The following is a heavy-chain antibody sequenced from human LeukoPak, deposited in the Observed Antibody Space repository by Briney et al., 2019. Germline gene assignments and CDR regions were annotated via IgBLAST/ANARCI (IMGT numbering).Heavy chain of an antibody. J-gene: IGHJ4*02. Sequence: GGSLRLSCAASGFAFSSYAMSWVRQAPGKGLEWVSAISGSGGSTYYADSVKGRFTISRDNSKNTLYLQMNSLRAEDTAVYYCAKDLGSSSWYDFGYWGQGTLVTVSS. V-gene: IGHV3-23*01. D-gene: IGHD6-13*01. CDR1: GFAFSSYA. CDR2: ISGSGGST. CDR3: AKDLGSSSWYDFGY.